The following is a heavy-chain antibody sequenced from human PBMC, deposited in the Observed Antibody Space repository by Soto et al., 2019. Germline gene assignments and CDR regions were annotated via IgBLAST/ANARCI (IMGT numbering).Heavy chain of an antibody. CDR3: ARGSIFFGDFRPSRGGMDV. D-gene: IGHD4-17*01. CDR2: IYYSGST. J-gene: IGHJ6*02. V-gene: IGHV4-59*01. CDR1: GGSISGYY. Sequence: PSETLSLTCTVSGGSISGYYWSWIRQPPGKGLEWLGYIYYSGSTNYNPSLKSRVTISVDTSKNQFSLKLSSVTAADTAVYYCARGSIFFGDFRPSRGGMDVWGQGTKVTGSS.